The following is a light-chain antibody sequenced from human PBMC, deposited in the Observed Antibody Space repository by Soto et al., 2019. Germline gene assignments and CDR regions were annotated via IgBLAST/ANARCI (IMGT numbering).Light chain of an antibody. J-gene: IGLJ1*01. CDR3: CSYAGSSTHYV. Sequence: QSVLTQPASVSGSPGQSITISCTGTSSDVGSYNLVSWYQQHPGKAPKLMIFEVTKRPSGVSSRFSGSKSDNTASLTISGLQTEDEADYYCCSYAGSSTHYVFGTGTKRTVL. CDR2: EVT. CDR1: SSDVGSYNL. V-gene: IGLV2-23*02.